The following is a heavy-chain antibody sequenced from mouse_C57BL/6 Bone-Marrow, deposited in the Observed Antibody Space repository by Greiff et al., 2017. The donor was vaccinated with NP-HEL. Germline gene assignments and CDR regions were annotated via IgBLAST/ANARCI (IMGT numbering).Heavy chain of an antibody. V-gene: IGHV5-15*01. CDR2: ISNLAYSI. CDR1: GFTFSDYG. D-gene: IGHD1-1*01. J-gene: IGHJ3*01. Sequence: EVKLVESGGGLVQPGGSLKLSCAASGFTFSDYGMAWVRQAPRKGPEWVAFISNLAYSIYYADTVTGRFTLSRENAKNTLYLEMSSLRSEDTAMYYCARQAYYYGSSAWFAYWGQGTLVTVSA. CDR3: ARQAYYYGSSAWFAY.